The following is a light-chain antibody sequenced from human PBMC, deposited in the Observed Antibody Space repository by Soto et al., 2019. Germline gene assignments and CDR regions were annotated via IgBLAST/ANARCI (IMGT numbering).Light chain of an antibody. J-gene: IGKJ1*01. CDR2: GAS. CDR3: QQYGSSPRT. V-gene: IGKV3-20*01. CDR1: QSVSSSY. Sequence: EIVLTQSPGTLSLSPGERATLSCRASQSVSSSYLAWYQHKPGQAPRLLIYGASSRETGIPDRFSGSGSGTDFTLTISRLEPEDFAVYYCQQYGSSPRTFGQGTKVEIK.